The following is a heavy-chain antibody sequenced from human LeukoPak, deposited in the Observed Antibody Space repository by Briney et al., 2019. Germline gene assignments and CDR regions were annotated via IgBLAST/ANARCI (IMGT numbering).Heavy chain of an antibody. D-gene: IGHD4-17*01. CDR3: AREGETVTTHWFDP. CDR2: IIPIFGTA. V-gene: IGHV1-69*13. Sequence: SVKVSCXASGGTFSSYAISWVRRAPGQGLEWMGGIIPIFGTANYAQKFQGRVTITADESTSTAYMELSSLRSEDTAVYYCAREGETVTTHWFDPWGQGTLVTVSS. CDR1: GGTFSSYA. J-gene: IGHJ5*02.